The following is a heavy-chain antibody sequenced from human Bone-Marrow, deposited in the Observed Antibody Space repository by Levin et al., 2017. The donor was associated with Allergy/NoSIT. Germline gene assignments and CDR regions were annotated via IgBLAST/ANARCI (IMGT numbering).Heavy chain of an antibody. J-gene: IGHJ3*01. CDR2: ISHDERSI. Sequence: QPGGSLRLSCAVSGSTFSSFVMHWVRQAPGKGLEWVAVISHDERSIIHADSVKGRFTISKDNSKNTLYLQMNSLRDEDTAVYYCATAGRTSGYADAFEFWGQGTMVTVSS. CDR3: ATAGRTSGYADAFEF. V-gene: IGHV3-30*03. D-gene: IGHD3-22*01. CDR1: GSTFSSFV.